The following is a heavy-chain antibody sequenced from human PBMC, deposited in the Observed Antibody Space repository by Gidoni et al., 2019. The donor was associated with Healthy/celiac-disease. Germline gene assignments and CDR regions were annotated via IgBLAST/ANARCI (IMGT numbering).Heavy chain of an antibody. CDR1: GFTFSRYT. D-gene: IGHD1-26*01. J-gene: IGHJ4*02. CDR3: ARDLFSGVGWELLPAYYFDY. V-gene: IGHV3-21*01. CDR2: ISSSSSYI. Sequence: EVQLVESGGGLVKPGGSLRLSCAASGFTFSRYTMNWVRQAPGKGLEWVSSISSSSSYIYYADSVKGRFTISRDNAKNSLYLQMNSLRAEDTAVYYCARDLFSGVGWELLPAYYFDYWGQGTLVTVSS.